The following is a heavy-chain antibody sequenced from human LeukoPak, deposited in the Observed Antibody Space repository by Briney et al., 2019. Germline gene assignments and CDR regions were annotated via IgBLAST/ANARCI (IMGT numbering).Heavy chain of an antibody. CDR1: GFTFNNYA. CDR3: ARDFAGYCSSTGCYGYYFDY. D-gene: IGHD2-2*01. Sequence: GRSLRLSCAASGFTFNNYAMHWVRQAPGKGLEWVAVISYDGSKKYCADSVKGRFTISRDNSKNTLYVQMNSLRAEDTAVYYCARDFAGYCSSTGCYGYYFDYWGQGTLVTVSS. CDR2: ISYDGSKK. V-gene: IGHV3-30*04. J-gene: IGHJ4*02.